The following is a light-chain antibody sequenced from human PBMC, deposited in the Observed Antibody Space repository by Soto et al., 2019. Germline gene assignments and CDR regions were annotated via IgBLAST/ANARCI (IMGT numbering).Light chain of an antibody. CDR2: EVS. CDR3: SSYTSSRYV. Sequence: QSALTQPASVSGSPGQSITISCTGTSSDVGGYNYVSWYQQHPGKAPKLMIYEVSNRPSGVSNRFSGSKSGNTASLTISGLQAEDEADYYCSSYTSSRYVFGNGTKVTVL. J-gene: IGLJ1*01. V-gene: IGLV2-14*01. CDR1: SSDVGGYNY.